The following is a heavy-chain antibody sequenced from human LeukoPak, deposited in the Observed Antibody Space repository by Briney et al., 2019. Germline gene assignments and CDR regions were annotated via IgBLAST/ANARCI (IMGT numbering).Heavy chain of an antibody. CDR1: GGSISSGGHS. CDR2: IYHSGSGST. CDR3: ARINDFWSGPTLVV. D-gene: IGHD3-3*01. V-gene: IGHV4-30-2*01. Sequence: SQTLSLTCTVSGGSISSGGHSWSWIRQPPGKGLEWIGYIYHSGSGSTYYNPSLKSRVTISIDKSKNQFSLKLNSVTAADTAVYYCARINDFWSGPTLVVWGQGTTVTASS. J-gene: IGHJ6*02.